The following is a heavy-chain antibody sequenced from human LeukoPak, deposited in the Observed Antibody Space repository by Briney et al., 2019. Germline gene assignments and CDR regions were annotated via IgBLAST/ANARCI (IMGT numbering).Heavy chain of an antibody. CDR2: IDSSGGST. V-gene: IGHV1-46*01. Sequence: ASVKVSCKASGYTFTSYYIHWVRQAPGQGLDWMGVIDSSGGSTSYAQKFQGRVTMTRDTSTSTVYMELSSLRSEDTAVYYCARGPGIAAAGYYFDYWGQGTLVTVSS. D-gene: IGHD6-13*01. CDR1: GYTFTSYY. CDR3: ARGPGIAAAGYYFDY. J-gene: IGHJ4*02.